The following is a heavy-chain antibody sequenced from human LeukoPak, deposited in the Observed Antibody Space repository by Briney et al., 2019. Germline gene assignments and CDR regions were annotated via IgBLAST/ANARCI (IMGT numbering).Heavy chain of an antibody. CDR2: INHSGST. Sequence: SETLSLTCAVYGGSFSGYYWSWIRQPPGKGLEWSGEINHSGSTNYNPSLTSRVTISVDTSKNQFSLKLSSVTAADTALYYCASTDTEYYFDYWGQGTLVTVSS. J-gene: IGHJ4*02. D-gene: IGHD5-18*01. CDR3: ASTDTEYYFDY. V-gene: IGHV4-34*01. CDR1: GGSFSGYY.